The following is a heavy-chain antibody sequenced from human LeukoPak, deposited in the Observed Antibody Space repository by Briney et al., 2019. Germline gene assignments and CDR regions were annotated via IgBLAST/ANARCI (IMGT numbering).Heavy chain of an antibody. CDR1: GFTFNSYA. D-gene: IGHD3-22*01. J-gene: IGHJ4*02. CDR3: AKRTKLGYLLDY. Sequence: GGSLRLSCAASGFTFNSYAMSWVRQAPGKGLEWVSAISGSGGSTYYADSVKGRFTISRDNSKNTLYLQMNSLRAEDTAVYYCAKRTKLGYLLDYWGQGTLVTVSS. CDR2: ISGSGGST. V-gene: IGHV3-23*01.